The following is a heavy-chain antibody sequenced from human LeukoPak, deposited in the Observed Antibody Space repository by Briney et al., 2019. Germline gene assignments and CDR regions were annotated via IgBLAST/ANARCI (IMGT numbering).Heavy chain of an antibody. CDR3: ARDDPYYEILTGYYRGYYFDY. Sequence: GGSLRLSCAVSGLTFSSYEMNWVRQAPGKGLEWVSYISSSGSTIYHADSVKGRFTISRDNAKNSLYLQMNSLRAEDTAVYYCARDDPYYEILTGYYRGYYFDYWGQGTLVTVSS. CDR2: ISSSGSTI. CDR1: GLTFSSYE. J-gene: IGHJ4*02. V-gene: IGHV3-48*03. D-gene: IGHD3-9*01.